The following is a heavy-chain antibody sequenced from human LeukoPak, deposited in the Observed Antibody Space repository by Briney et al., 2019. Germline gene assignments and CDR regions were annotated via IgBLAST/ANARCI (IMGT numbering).Heavy chain of an antibody. D-gene: IGHD3-3*01. V-gene: IGHV3-30-3*01. Sequence: GGSLRLSCAASGFTFSSYAMHWVRQAPGKGLEWVAVISYDGSNKYYTDSVEGRFTISRDNSKNTLYLQMKSLRAEDTAVYYCAKAPGHDFWSGYFRFYFDYWGQGTLVTVSS. CDR2: ISYDGSNK. CDR1: GFTFSSYA. CDR3: AKAPGHDFWSGYFRFYFDY. J-gene: IGHJ4*02.